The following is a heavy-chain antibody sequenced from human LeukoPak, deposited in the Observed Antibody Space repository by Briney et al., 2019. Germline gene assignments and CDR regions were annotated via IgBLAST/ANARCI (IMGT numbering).Heavy chain of an antibody. CDR1: GYTFTSYG. V-gene: IGHV1-18*01. CDR2: ISAYNGNT. D-gene: IGHD1-14*01. J-gene: IGHJ5*02. Sequence: VASVKVSCKASGYTFTSYGISWVRQAPGQGLEWMGWISAYNGNTNYAQKFQGRVTITTDESTSTAYMELSSLRSEDTAVYYCARGPDVPATGDWFDPWGQGTLVTVSS. CDR3: ARGPDVPATGDWFDP.